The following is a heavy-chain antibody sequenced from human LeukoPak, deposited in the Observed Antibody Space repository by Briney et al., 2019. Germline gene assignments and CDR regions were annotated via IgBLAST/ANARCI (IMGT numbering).Heavy chain of an antibody. CDR1: GGSFSGYS. Sequence: SETLSLTCAVYGGSFSGYSWSWIRQPPGKGLEWIGYIYYSGSTYYNPSLKSRVTISVDTSKNQFSLKLSSVTAADTAVYYCATGIDSSGLDYWGQGTLVTVSS. D-gene: IGHD3-22*01. CDR3: ATGIDSSGLDY. V-gene: IGHV4-30-4*07. CDR2: IYYSGST. J-gene: IGHJ4*02.